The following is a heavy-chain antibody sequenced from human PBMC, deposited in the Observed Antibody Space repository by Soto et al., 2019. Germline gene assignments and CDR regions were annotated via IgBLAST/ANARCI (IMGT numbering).Heavy chain of an antibody. V-gene: IGHV3-9*01. CDR3: AGYCSSTSCSYYYYMDV. Sequence: EVQLVESGGGLVQPGRSLRLSCAASGFTFDDYAMHWVRQAPGKGLEWVSGISWNSGSIGYADSVKGRFTISRDNAKNSLYLQMNSLRAEDTALYYCAGYCSSTSCSYYYYMDVWGKGTTVTVSS. D-gene: IGHD2-2*03. CDR2: ISWNSGSI. CDR1: GFTFDDYA. J-gene: IGHJ6*03.